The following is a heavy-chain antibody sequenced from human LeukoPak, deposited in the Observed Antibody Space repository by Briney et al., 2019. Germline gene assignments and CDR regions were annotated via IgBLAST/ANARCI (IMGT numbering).Heavy chain of an antibody. CDR2: IYDSGTT. Sequence: PGGSLRLSCATSGFTVSCNYMSWVRQAPGKGLEWVSVIYDSGTTYYADSVKGRFLIFRDTSKNTVDLQMNSLGVEDTALYYCAIGPNWGTHSWGQGVLVTVSS. V-gene: IGHV3-53*01. J-gene: IGHJ4*02. D-gene: IGHD7-27*01. CDR3: AIGPNWGTHS. CDR1: GFTVSCNY.